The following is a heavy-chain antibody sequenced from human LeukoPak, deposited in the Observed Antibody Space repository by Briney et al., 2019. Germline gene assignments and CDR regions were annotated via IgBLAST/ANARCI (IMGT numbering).Heavy chain of an antibody. CDR2: ISYDGSNE. V-gene: IGHV3-30*18. D-gene: IGHD2-15*01. J-gene: IGHJ4*02. CDR1: GFTFSIYG. Sequence: GRSLTLSCAASGFTFSIYGMHWVRQAPGKGLEWVAVISYDGSNEYYADSVKGRFTISRDNSKNTLYLQMNSLRAEDTAVYYCAKDGGSGGQRYWGQGTLVTVSS. CDR3: AKDGGSGGQRY.